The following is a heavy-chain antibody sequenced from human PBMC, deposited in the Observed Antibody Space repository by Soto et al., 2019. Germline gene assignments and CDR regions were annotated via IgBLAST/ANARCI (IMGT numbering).Heavy chain of an antibody. CDR2: IWYDGSNK. CDR1: GFTFGSYG. J-gene: IGHJ3*02. Sequence: GGSLRLSCAASGFTFGSYGMHWVRQAPGKGLEWVAVIWYDGSNKYYADSVKGRFTISRDNSKNTLYLQMNSLRAEDTAVYYCARVGTDDDAFDIWGQGTMVTVS. D-gene: IGHD1-1*01. V-gene: IGHV3-33*01. CDR3: ARVGTDDDAFDI.